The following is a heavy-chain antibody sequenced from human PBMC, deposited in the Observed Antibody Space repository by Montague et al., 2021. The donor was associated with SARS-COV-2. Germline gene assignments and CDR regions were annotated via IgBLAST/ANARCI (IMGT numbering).Heavy chain of an antibody. CDR3: AKDAPEYYYGSSGSPADY. Sequence: SLRLSCAASGFTFDDYAMHWVRQAPGKGLEWVSLISGDGGSTYYADSVKGRFTISRDNSKNSLYLQMNSLRTEDTALYYCAKDAPEYYYGSSGSPADYWGQGTLVTASS. J-gene: IGHJ4*02. D-gene: IGHD3-22*01. CDR1: GFTFDDYA. CDR2: ISGDGGST. V-gene: IGHV3-43*02.